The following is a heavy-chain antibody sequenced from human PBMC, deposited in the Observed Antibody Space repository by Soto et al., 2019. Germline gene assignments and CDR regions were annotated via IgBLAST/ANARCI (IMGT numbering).Heavy chain of an antibody. V-gene: IGHV4-39*01. J-gene: IGHJ4*02. CDR3: ARHLSESGYDLNY. CDR1: GGYITSDSYY. D-gene: IGHD5-12*01. CDR2: IYFSGST. Sequence: SETLSLTCTVSGGYITSDSYYWAWIRQSPGKGLEWIGSIYFSGSTYYNSALKSRLAISIDMSKNQFSLNLSSVTAADTAVYYCARHLSESGYDLNYWGQGTPVTVSS.